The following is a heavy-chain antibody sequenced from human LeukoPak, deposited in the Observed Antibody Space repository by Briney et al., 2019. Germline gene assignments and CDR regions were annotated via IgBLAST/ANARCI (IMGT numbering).Heavy chain of an antibody. CDR2: ISAYNGYT. D-gene: IGHD3-10*01. J-gene: IGHJ4*02. V-gene: IGHV1-18*01. CDR1: GYTFTSYG. CDR3: ASGGRGASFDY. Sequence: ASVKVSCKASGYTFTSYGITWVRQAPEQGLEWMGWISAYNGYTNYAQKFQGRVTMTTDTSTTTAYMELRSLRSDDTAMYYCASGGRGASFDYWGQGTLVTVSS.